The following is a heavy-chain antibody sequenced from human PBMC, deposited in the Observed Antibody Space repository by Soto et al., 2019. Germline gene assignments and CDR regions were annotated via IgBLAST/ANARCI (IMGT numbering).Heavy chain of an antibody. V-gene: IGHV4-34*01. CDR3: ARGPGYCSSTSCLYYYYYGMDV. D-gene: IGHD2-2*01. CDR1: GGSFSGYY. CDR2: INHSGGT. J-gene: IGHJ6*02. Sequence: SETLSLTCAVYGGSFSGYYWSWIRQPPGKGLEWIGEINHSGGTNYNPSLKSRVTISVDTSKNQFSLKLSSVTAADTAVYYCARGPGYCSSTSCLYYYYYGMDVWGQGTTVTVSS.